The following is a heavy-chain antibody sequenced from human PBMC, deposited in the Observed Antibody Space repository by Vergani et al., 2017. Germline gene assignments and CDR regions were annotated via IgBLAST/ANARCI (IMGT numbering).Heavy chain of an antibody. D-gene: IGHD3-10*01. V-gene: IGHV2-5*01. Sequence: QITLKESGPTLVKPTQTLTLTCTVSGFSVSSNGVAVGWIRQPPGKALEWLALIYGNDDDRYSPSLKNRLTVTKGTFKNEVVLTLTNMDPLDTGTYYCAHSLITLIRGVNAFDVWGQGTVVTVSS. CDR3: AHSLITLIRGVNAFDV. CDR2: IYGNDDD. CDR1: GFSVSSNGVA. J-gene: IGHJ3*01.